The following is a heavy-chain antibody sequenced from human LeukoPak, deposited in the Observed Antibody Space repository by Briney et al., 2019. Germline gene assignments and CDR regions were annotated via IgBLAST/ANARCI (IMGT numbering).Heavy chain of an antibody. Sequence: SETLSLTCTVSGGSISSSSYYWGWIRQPPGKGLEWIGSIYYSGSTYYNPSLKSRVTISVDTSKNQFSLKLSSVTAADTAVYYCARGRGGYYDSSRHFDYWGQGTPVTVSS. CDR3: ARGRGGYYDSSRHFDY. CDR2: IYYSGST. V-gene: IGHV4-39*07. D-gene: IGHD3-22*01. CDR1: GGSISSSSYY. J-gene: IGHJ4*02.